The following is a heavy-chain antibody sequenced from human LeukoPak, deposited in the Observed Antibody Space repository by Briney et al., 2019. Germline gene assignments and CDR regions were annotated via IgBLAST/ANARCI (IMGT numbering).Heavy chain of an antibody. CDR2: IYYSGST. CDR1: GGSISSGDYY. V-gene: IGHV4-30-4*08. Sequence: PSETLSLTCTVSGGSISSGDYYWGWIRQPPGKGLEWIGYIYYSGSTYYNPSLKSRVTISVDTSKNQFSLKLSSVTAADRAVYYCARDHEGYSSVHNQNWFDPWGQGTLVTVSS. CDR3: ARDHEGYSSVHNQNWFDP. J-gene: IGHJ5*02. D-gene: IGHD6-25*01.